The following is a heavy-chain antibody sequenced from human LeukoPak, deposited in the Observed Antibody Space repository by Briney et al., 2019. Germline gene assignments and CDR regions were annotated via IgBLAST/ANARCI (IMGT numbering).Heavy chain of an antibody. D-gene: IGHD3-3*01. CDR2: ISGGGGST. CDR1: GFTFSTYA. V-gene: IGHV3-23*01. CDR3: ARGRYDFWSGSDGYYYYMDV. J-gene: IGHJ6*03. Sequence: GGSLRLSCAASGFTFSTYAMSWVRQAPGKGLEWVSAISGGGGSTYYTDSVKGRFTISRDNSKNTLYLQMNSLRSEDTAVYYCARGRYDFWSGSDGYYYYMDVWGKGTTVTVSS.